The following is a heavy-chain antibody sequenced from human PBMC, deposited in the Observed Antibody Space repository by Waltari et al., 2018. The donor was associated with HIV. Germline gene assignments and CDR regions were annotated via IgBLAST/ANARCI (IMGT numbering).Heavy chain of an antibody. D-gene: IGHD6-13*01. J-gene: IGHJ4*02. CDR3: ARPYSSSWYYFDY. Sequence: QLQLQESGPGLVKPSETLSLLCTVSGGSISSSSYYWGWIRQPPGKGLEWIGSIYYSGSTYYNPSLKSRVTISVDTSKNQFSLKLSSVTAADTAVYYCARPYSSSWYYFDYWGQGTLVTVSS. V-gene: IGHV4-39*01. CDR1: GGSISSSSYY. CDR2: IYYSGST.